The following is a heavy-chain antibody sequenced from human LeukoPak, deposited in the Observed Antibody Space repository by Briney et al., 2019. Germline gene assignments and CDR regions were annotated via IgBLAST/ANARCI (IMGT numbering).Heavy chain of an antibody. CDR3: ARWQHDTAFFDY. J-gene: IGHJ4*02. D-gene: IGHD1-1*01. CDR2: TSYRSKWYN. CDR1: GDSFSSNSAA. V-gene: IGHV6-1*01. Sequence: SQTLSLTCALSGDSFSSNSAAWNWLRQSPSRGLEWLGRTSYRSKWYNNYAVSVKSRITINTDTSKNQFSLQLKSVTPEDTAVYYCARWQHDTAFFDYWGQGTLVTVSS.